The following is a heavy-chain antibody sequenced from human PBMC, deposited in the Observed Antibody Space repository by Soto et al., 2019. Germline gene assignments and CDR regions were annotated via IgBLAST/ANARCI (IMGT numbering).Heavy chain of an antibody. CDR1: GFTFGSDG. Sequence: GGSLKLSSAAYGFTFGSDGMNWVRQAPGKELEWVSSISSSSRYIYSAASVKGRFTISRDTAKNSLYLQMNSLRAEDSAVYYCAREEYYFFFDGPAIYYYYG. J-gene: IGHJ6*01. CDR2: ISSSSRYI. V-gene: IGHV3-21*01. D-gene: IGHD3-3*01. CDR3: AREEYYFFFDGPAIYYYYG.